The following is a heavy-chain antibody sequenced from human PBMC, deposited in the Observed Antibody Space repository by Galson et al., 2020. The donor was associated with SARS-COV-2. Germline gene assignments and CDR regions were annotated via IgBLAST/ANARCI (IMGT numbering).Heavy chain of an antibody. D-gene: IGHD6-19*01. Sequence: GESLKIYCEASGFTFSDHAMHWVRQAPGKGLEWVAQIFFDGSEKYYGDSVRGRFTISRDSSKNTVYLEMNNLRVDDTAVYYCARDGQSSRGWAFDYWGQGTLLTVSS. CDR1: GFTFSDHA. V-gene: IGHV3-33*01. CDR3: ARDGQSSRGWAFDY. CDR2: IFFDGSEK. J-gene: IGHJ4*02.